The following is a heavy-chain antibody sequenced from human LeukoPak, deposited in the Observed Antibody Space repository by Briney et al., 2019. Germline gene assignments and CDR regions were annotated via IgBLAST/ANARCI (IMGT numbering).Heavy chain of an antibody. CDR3: ARDWYYAPDY. D-gene: IGHD2-2*01. J-gene: IGHJ4*02. V-gene: IGHV3-74*01. CDR2: INSDGRST. CDR1: GW. Sequence: HPGGSLRLSCAASGWMHWVRQAPGKGLVWVSRINSDGRSTVYADSVKGRFTISRDNAKNTLYLLMNSLRAEDTAVYYCARDWYYAPDYWGQGALVTVSS.